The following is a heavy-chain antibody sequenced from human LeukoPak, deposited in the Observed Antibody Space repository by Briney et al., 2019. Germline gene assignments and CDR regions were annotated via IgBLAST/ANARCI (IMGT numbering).Heavy chain of an antibody. D-gene: IGHD5-12*01. CDR2: ISAYNGNT. CDR1: GYTFNSYG. Sequence: ASVKVSCKASGYTFNSYGISWVRQAPGQGLEWMGRISAYNGNTNYAQKVQGRVTMTTDTSTSTAYMELRNLTSDDTAVYYCARMSGYDSGFDYWGQGTLVTVSS. V-gene: IGHV1-18*01. CDR3: ARMSGYDSGFDY. J-gene: IGHJ4*02.